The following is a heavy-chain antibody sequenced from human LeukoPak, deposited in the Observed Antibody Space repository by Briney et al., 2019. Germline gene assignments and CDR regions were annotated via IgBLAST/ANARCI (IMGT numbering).Heavy chain of an antibody. CDR2: ISSSSSYI. J-gene: IGHJ6*03. CDR3: AREDYSNKYYYYHMDV. Sequence: GGSLRLSCAASGFTFSSYSMNWVRQAPGKGLEWVSSISSSSSYIYYADSVKGRFTISRDNAKNSLYLQMNSLRAEDTAVYYCAREDYSNKYYYYHMDVWGKGTTVTVSS. V-gene: IGHV3-21*01. D-gene: IGHD4-11*01. CDR1: GFTFSSYS.